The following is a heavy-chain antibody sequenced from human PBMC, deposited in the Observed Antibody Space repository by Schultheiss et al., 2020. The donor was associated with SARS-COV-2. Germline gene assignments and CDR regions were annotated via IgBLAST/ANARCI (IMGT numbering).Heavy chain of an antibody. CDR1: GFTFSSYE. J-gene: IGHJ4*02. CDR3: AKRVPSLYYFDY. D-gene: IGHD3-10*01. CDR2: ISSSGSTI. V-gene: IGHV3-48*03. Sequence: GGSLRLSCAASGFTFSSYEMNWVRQAPGKGLEWVSYISSSGSTIYYADSVKGRFTISRDNSKNTLYLQMNSLRAEDTAVYYCAKRVPSLYYFDYWGQGTLVTVSS.